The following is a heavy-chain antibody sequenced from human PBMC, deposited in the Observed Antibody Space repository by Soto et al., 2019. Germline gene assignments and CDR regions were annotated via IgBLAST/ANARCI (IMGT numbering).Heavy chain of an antibody. D-gene: IGHD2-21*02. V-gene: IGHV3-23*01. J-gene: IGHJ6*02. CDR3: ARLLVTQVPYYSCGLDG. CDR2: INIGGDTT. Sequence: GGSLRLSCGVSGFPFSNYAMSWVRKAPGKGLEWVSAINIGGDTTYYTDSVKGRLTMSRDNSKNTLHLQMSSXRAEDMDVYYRARLLVTQVPYYSCGLDGCDHGTILTVCS. CDR1: GFPFSNYA.